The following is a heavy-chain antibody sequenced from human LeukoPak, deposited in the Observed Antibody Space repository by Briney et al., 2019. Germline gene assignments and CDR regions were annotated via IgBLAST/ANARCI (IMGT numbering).Heavy chain of an antibody. D-gene: IGHD3-22*01. Sequence: GASVKVSCKASGYTFTRYYMHWVRQAPGQGLEWMGIINPSGGSTSYAQKFQGRVTMTRDTSTCTVYMEMSSLRSEDTAVYYCARDYYDSSGLYYYGMDVWGQGTTVTVSS. J-gene: IGHJ6*02. CDR1: GYTFTRYY. CDR2: INPSGGST. V-gene: IGHV1-46*01. CDR3: ARDYYDSSGLYYYGMDV.